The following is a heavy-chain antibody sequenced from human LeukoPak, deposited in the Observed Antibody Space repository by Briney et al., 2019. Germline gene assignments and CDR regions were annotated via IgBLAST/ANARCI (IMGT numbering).Heavy chain of an antibody. J-gene: IGHJ4*02. D-gene: IGHD3-22*01. CDR2: INPNSGGT. Sequence: ASVKVSCKTSAYSFTPYAMHWVRQAPGQGLEWMGWINPNSGGTNYAQKFQGRVTMTRDTSISTAYMELSRLRSDDTAVYYCASLGVSYYDSSGYGYWGQGTLVTVSS. CDR1: AYSFTPYA. V-gene: IGHV1-2*02. CDR3: ASLGVSYYDSSGYGY.